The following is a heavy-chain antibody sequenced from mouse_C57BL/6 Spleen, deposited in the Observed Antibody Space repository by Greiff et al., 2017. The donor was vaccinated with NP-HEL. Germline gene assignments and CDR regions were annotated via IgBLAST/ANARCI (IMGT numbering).Heavy chain of an antibody. CDR3: ARSGNYGFAY. V-gene: IGHV1-64*01. J-gene: IGHJ3*01. CDR1: GYTFTSYW. CDR2: IHPNSGST. D-gene: IGHD2-1*01. Sequence: VQLQQSGAELVKPGASVKLSCKASGYTFTSYWMHWVKQRPGQGLEWIGMIHPNSGSTNYNEKFKSKATLTVDKSSSIAYMQLSSLTSEDSAVYYCARSGNYGFAYWGQGTLVTVSA.